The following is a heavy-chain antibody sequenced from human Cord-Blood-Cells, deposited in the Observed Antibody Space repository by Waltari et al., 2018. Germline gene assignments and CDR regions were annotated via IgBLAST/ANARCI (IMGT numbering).Heavy chain of an antibody. CDR2: TYYRSKWYN. Sequence: QLQLQQSGPGLVKPSQTPSPTSAISADRAPGNSPAWNWIRQSPSRGLEWLGRTYYRSKWYNDYAVSVKSRITINPDTSKNQFSLQLNSVTPEDTAVYYCARDGYSSSSFDYWGQGTLVTVSS. V-gene: IGHV6-1*01. CDR3: ARDGYSSSSFDY. D-gene: IGHD6-6*01. CDR1: ADRAPGNSPA. J-gene: IGHJ4*02.